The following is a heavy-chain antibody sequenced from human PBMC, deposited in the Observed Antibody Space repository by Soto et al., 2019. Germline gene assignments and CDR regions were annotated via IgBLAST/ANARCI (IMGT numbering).Heavy chain of an antibody. V-gene: IGHV3-21*01. J-gene: IGHJ3*01. CDR2: ISSSSSYT. CDR1: WFTFLDHS. Sequence: GGALRVPWAAAWFTFLDHSINWVPQAPGKGLEWVSSISSSSSYTYYADSVKGRFTISRDNSKNTLYLEMNSLRAEDTAVYYCARLTTGLDAFDFWGQGTMVTVSS. CDR3: ARLTTGLDAFDF. D-gene: IGHD4-17*01.